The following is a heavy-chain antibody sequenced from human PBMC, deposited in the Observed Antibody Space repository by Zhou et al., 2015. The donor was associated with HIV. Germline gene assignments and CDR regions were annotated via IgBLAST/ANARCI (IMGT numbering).Heavy chain of an antibody. CDR3: ARRSDISDYFDY. J-gene: IGHJ4*02. CDR2: IIPIFGTA. V-gene: IGHV1-69*06. Sequence: QVQLVQSGAEVKKPGSSVKVSCKASGGTFSSYSISWVRQAPGQGLEWMGGIIPIFGTANYAQKFQGRVTITADRSTNTAYMELRSPTSEDTAVYYCARRSDISDYFDYWGQGTLVTVSS. CDR1: GGTFSSYS. D-gene: IGHD3-3*02.